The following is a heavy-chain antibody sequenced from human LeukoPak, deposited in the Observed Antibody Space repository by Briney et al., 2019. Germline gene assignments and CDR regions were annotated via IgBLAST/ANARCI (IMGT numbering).Heavy chain of an antibody. J-gene: IGHJ2*01. Sequence: GGSLRLSCAGSGFTVSSNHMTWVRQAPGKGLEWVSAIYSGGTTYYADSVKDRFTISRDNSKSTIYLQMISLRAEDTAVYYCASRQQVDYWYFDLWVRGTLVTVSS. CDR3: ASRQQVDYWYFDL. V-gene: IGHV3-66*01. CDR2: IYSGGTT. D-gene: IGHD6-6*01. CDR1: GFTVSSNH.